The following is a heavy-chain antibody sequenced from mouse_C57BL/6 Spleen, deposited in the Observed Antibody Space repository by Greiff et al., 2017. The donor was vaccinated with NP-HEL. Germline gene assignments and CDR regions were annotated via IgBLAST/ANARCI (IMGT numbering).Heavy chain of an antibody. J-gene: IGHJ2*01. V-gene: IGHV14-2*01. CDR3: EAFVDYDARGDY. CDR1: GFNIKDYY. CDR2: IDPENGET. D-gene: IGHD2-4*01. Sequence: DVKLQESGAELVKPGASVKLSCTASGFNIKDYYMHWVKQRTEQGLEWIGRIDPENGETKYAPKFQGKATITDDTSSNTAYLPLSSLTSEDTAVYYCEAFVDYDARGDYWGQGTTLTVSS.